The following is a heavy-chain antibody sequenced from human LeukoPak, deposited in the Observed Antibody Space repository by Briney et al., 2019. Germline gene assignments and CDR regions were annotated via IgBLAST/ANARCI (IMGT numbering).Heavy chain of an antibody. D-gene: IGHD1-14*01. Sequence: GGSLRLSCAASGFSFNTYSMNWVRQAPGKGLEWISYISDSGDTIYSADSVKGRFTISRNNAENLLFLHMSSLRADDTAMYYCAREPTRINLLTYGPWDAYDIWGQGTMVTVSS. CDR2: ISDSGDTI. CDR3: AREPTRINLLTYGPWDAYDI. V-gene: IGHV3-48*04. CDR1: GFSFNTYS. J-gene: IGHJ3*02.